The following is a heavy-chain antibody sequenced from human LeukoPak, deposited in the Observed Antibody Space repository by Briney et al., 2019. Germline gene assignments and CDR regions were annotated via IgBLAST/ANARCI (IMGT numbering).Heavy chain of an antibody. CDR3: ARDNDYYDSSGYYDY. J-gene: IGHJ4*02. CDR1: GFTFSDYY. Sequence: GGSLRLSCAASGFTFSDYYTSWIRQAPGKGLEWVSYISSSGSTIYYADSVKGRFTISRDNAKNSLYLQMNSLRAEDTAVYYCARDNDYYDSSGYYDYWGQGTLVTVSS. V-gene: IGHV3-11*01. D-gene: IGHD3-22*01. CDR2: ISSSGSTI.